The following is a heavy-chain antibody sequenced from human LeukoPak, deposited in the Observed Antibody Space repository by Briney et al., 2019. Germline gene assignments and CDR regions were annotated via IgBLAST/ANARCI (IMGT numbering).Heavy chain of an antibody. Sequence: GEALKISCKGFGNSFPKYWIGWVRQRPGKGLEWMGIIYPGGSIIHYSPSYEGQVTISHDKSISTAYLKWTSVKESHSAIYYCACRIYSDTCSDPWGQGTHVTVSS. J-gene: IGHJ5*02. CDR1: GNSFPKYW. CDR3: ACRIYSDTCSDP. D-gene: IGHD5-12*01. CDR2: IYPGGSII. V-gene: IGHV5-51*01.